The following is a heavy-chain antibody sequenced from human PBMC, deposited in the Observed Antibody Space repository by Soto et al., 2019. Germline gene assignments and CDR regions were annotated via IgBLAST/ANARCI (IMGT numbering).Heavy chain of an antibody. CDR2: IDYNGVT. CDR1: GGSIYRSGYY. V-gene: IGHV4-39*01. J-gene: IGHJ4*02. CDR3: GKVLVGATGHTDSDS. D-gene: IGHD2-15*01. Sequence: SETLSLTCTVSGGSIYRSGYYWGWIRQPPGRGLEWIGNIDYNGVTYSNPSLKSRVTISRDTSKNQFSLKLTSVTAADTALYYCGKVLVGATGHTDSDSWGLGTLVTVSS.